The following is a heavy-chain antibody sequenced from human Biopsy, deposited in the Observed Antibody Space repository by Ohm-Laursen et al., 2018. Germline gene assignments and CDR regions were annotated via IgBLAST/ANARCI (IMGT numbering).Heavy chain of an antibody. J-gene: IGHJ6*02. D-gene: IGHD6-13*01. V-gene: IGHV3-48*03. CDR1: GFTFNTYE. CDR2: MSYSGNTI. CDR3: ARKISTSWWVYAMDV. Sequence: SLRLSCSASGFTFNTYEMNWVRQAPGKGLEWVSYMSYSGNTIYYADSVKGRFTISRDNAKNSLYLQMNSLRVEDTAVYYCARKISTSWWVYAMDVWGQGTTVIVSS.